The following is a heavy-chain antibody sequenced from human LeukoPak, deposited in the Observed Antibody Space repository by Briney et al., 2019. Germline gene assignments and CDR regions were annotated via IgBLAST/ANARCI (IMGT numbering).Heavy chain of an antibody. CDR1: GFTFSSYG. CDR3: ARVVRYYYGSGSYYKPTLDAPFDL. D-gene: IGHD3-10*01. V-gene: IGHV3-30*03. CDR2: ISYDGSNK. J-gene: IGHJ2*01. Sequence: PGGSLRLSCAASGFTFSSYGMHWVRQAPGKGLEWVAVISYDGSNKYYADSVKGRFTISRDNSKNTLYLQMNSLRAEDTAVYYCARVVRYYYGSGSYYKPTLDAPFDLWGRGTLVTVSS.